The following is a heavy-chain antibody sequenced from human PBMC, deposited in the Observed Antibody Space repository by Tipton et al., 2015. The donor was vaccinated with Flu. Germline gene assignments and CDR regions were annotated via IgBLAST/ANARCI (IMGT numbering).Heavy chain of an antibody. CDR1: GGSISHYY. J-gene: IGHJ4*02. CDR2: IYYSGST. V-gene: IGHV4-59*08. D-gene: IGHD6-19*01. Sequence: LRLSCTVSGGSISHYYWSWIRQSPGKGLEWIGYIYYSGSTNYNPTLKSRVTMSVDAPRSQFSLKLSSVTAADTAVYYCARGWQWLADAFDYWGQGTLVTVSS. CDR3: ARGWQWLADAFDY.